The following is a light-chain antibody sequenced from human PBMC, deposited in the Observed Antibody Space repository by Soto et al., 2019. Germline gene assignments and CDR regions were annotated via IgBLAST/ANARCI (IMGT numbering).Light chain of an antibody. CDR1: QGIRND. V-gene: IGKV1-6*01. CDR3: LQDDRFPLT. CDR2: DAS. Sequence: AIQMTQSPSSLSASVGDRVTITCRASQGIRNDLSWYQQKPGKAPKLLIYDASTLQSGVPSRFSGSGSDTDFTLTISSLQSEDFGTYYCLQDDRFPLTFGGGTKVEI. J-gene: IGKJ4*01.